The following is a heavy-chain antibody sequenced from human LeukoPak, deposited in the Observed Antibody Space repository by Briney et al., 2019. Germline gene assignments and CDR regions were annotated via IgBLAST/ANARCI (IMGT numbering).Heavy chain of an antibody. CDR1: GGSISSYY. Sequence: SETLSLTCTVSGGSISSYYWSWIRQPPGKGLEWIGYIYYSGSTNYNPSLKSQVTISVDTSKNQFSLKLSSVTAADTAVYYCARVRGYYYMDVWGRGTTVTVSS. J-gene: IGHJ6*03. CDR3: ARVRGYYYMDV. V-gene: IGHV4-59*01. CDR2: IYYSGST.